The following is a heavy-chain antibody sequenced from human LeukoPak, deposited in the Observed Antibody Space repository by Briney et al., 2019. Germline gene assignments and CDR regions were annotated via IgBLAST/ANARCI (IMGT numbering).Heavy chain of an antibody. J-gene: IGHJ4*02. D-gene: IGHD6-13*01. Sequence: SETLSLTCAVYGGSFSGFYWSWIRQPPGKGLEWIGEINHSGSTNYNPSLKSRVTISVDTSKNQFSLRLSSVTAADTAVYYCARVTGYVMEDYFDYWGQGTLVTVSS. CDR1: GGSFSGFY. CDR2: INHSGST. CDR3: ARVTGYVMEDYFDY. V-gene: IGHV4-34*01.